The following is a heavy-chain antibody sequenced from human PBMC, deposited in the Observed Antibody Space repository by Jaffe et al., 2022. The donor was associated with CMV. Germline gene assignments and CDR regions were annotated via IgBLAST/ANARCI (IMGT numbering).Heavy chain of an antibody. J-gene: IGHJ4*02. CDR1: GGSFSGYY. V-gene: IGHV4-34*01. Sequence: QVQLQQWGAGLLKPSETLSLTCAVYGGSFSGYYWSWIRQPPGKGLEWIGEINHSGSTNYNPSLKSRVTISVDTSKNQFSLKLSSVTAADTAVYYCARGNVVVVAATPYYFDYWGQGTLVTVSS. CDR3: ARGNVVVVAATPYYFDY. D-gene: IGHD2-15*01. CDR2: INHSGST.